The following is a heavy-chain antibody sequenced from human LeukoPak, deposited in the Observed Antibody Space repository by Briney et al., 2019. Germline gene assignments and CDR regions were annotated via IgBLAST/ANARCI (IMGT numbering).Heavy chain of an antibody. CDR3: ARGHYGLDV. J-gene: IGHJ6*02. V-gene: IGHV3-7*01. CDR1: GFSLSNYW. CDR2: INVDGSEK. Sequence: GGSLRLSCAASGFSLSNYWVTWVRQAPGKGPEWVAHINVDGSEKDFLDSVRGRFTISRDNSKNSVYLQMNTLRVEDTAVYHCARGHYGLDVWGQGTTVTVYS.